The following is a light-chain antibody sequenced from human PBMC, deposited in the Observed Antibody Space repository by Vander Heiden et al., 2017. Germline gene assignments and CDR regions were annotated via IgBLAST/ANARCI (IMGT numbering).Light chain of an antibody. Sequence: EIVMSPSPATLSVSAGERATISCRASQSVSSNLAWYQQKPGQAPRLLIYGASTRDSGIPARFSGSGSGTEFTLTISSLQSEDFAVYYCQQYNNWPRTFGGGTKVEIK. CDR2: GAS. CDR3: QQYNNWPRT. CDR1: QSVSSN. J-gene: IGKJ4*01. V-gene: IGKV3-15*01.